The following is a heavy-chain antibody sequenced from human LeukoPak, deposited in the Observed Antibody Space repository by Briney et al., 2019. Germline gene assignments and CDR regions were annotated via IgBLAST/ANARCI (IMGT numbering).Heavy chain of an antibody. D-gene: IGHD3-10*01. CDR1: GFTFSSYA. Sequence: GGSLRLSCAASGFTFSSYAMSWFRQAPGKGLEWVGFIRSKAYGGTTEYAASVKGRFTISRDDSKSIAYLQMNSLKTEDTAVYYCTRFISYWGQGTLVTVSS. V-gene: IGHV3-49*03. CDR2: IRSKAYGGTT. CDR3: TRFISY. J-gene: IGHJ4*02.